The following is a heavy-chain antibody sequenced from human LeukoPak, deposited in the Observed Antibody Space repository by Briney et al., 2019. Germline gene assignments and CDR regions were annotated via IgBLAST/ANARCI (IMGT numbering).Heavy chain of an antibody. D-gene: IGHD3-22*01. V-gene: IGHV4-30-2*01. Sequence: PSLTLSLTCTVSGGSISSADYYWTWIRQPPGKGLEWIGYIYHSGSTYYNPSLKSRVTISVDRSKNQFPLQLNSVTAADTAVYYCARGMDSSGYYYGLYYFAYWGQGTLVTVSS. CDR3: ARGMDSSGYYYGLYYFAY. CDR2: IYHSGST. CDR1: GGSISSADYY. J-gene: IGHJ4*02.